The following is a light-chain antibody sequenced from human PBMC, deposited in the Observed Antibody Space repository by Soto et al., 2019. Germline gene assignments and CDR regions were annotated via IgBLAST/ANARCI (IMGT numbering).Light chain of an antibody. J-gene: IGLJ3*02. CDR1: SSNIGSND. V-gene: IGLV1-47*01. Sequence: QSVPTQPPSVSGTPGQRVTISCSGSSSNIGSNDVYWYHQLPGTAPKLLIYRNNQRPSGVPDRFSGSRSGTSASLAISGLRSGDEADYYCAAWDDSLSGRLFGGGTKLTVL. CDR3: AAWDDSLSGRL. CDR2: RNN.